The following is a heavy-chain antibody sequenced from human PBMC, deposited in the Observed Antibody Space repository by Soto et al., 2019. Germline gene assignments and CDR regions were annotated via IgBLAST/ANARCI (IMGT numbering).Heavy chain of an antibody. CDR1: GFTFSSYA. CDR3: AKVWERTVTTRKYFYGMDV. V-gene: IGHV3-23*01. J-gene: IGHJ6*02. D-gene: IGHD4-17*01. CDR2: ISGSGGST. Sequence: EVQLLESGGGLVQPGESLRLSCAASGFTFSSYAMSWVRQAPGKGLEWVSTISGSGGSTYYADSVKGRFTISRDNYMNTLILQVNRLRAEDTALYYCAKVWERTVTTRKYFYGMDVWGQGTTVTVSS.